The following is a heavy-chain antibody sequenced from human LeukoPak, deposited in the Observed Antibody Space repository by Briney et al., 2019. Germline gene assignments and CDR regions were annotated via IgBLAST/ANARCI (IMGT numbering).Heavy chain of an antibody. D-gene: IGHD3-3*01. Sequence: GGSLRLSCAASGYTFTGYYMHWVRQAPGQGLEWMGWINPNSGGTNYAQKFQGRVTMTRDTSISTAYMELSRLRSDDTAVYYCARGPHITIFGYYFDYWGQGTLVTVSS. CDR1: GYTFTGYY. CDR2: INPNSGGT. J-gene: IGHJ4*02. V-gene: IGHV1-2*02. CDR3: ARGPHITIFGYYFDY.